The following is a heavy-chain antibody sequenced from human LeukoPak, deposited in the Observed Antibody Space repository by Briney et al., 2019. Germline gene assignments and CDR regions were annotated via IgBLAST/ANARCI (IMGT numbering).Heavy chain of an antibody. CDR1: GFTVSSNY. CDR3: AKIKAAGTLLDY. J-gene: IGHJ4*02. CDR2: IYSGGST. D-gene: IGHD6-13*01. V-gene: IGHV3-53*05. Sequence: GGSLRLSCAASGFTVSSNYMSWVRQAPGKGLEWVSVIYSGGSTYYADSVKGRFTISRDNSKSTLYLQTNRLRAEDTAVYYCAKIKAAGTLLDYWGQGTLVTVSS.